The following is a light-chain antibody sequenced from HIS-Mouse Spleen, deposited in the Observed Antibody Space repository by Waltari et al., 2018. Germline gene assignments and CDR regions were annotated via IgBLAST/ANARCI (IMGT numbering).Light chain of an antibody. V-gene: IGKV1-5*03. J-gene: IGKJ3*01. CDR2: KAS. CDR1: QSISSW. Sequence: DIQMTQSPSTLSASVGDRVTITCRASQSISSWLAWYQQKPGKVPKLLIYKASSVESGVPSRFSGSGSGTEFTLTISSLQPDDFATYYCQQYNSYPFTFGPGTKVDIK. CDR3: QQYNSYPFT.